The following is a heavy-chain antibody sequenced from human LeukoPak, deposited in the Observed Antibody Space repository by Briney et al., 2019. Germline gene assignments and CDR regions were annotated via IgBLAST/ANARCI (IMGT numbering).Heavy chain of an antibody. V-gene: IGHV1-18*01. CDR2: ISAYNGNT. CDR1: GYTFTSYG. D-gene: IGHD2-2*02. CDR3: ARGGCSSTSCYSPYYYYGMDV. Sequence: ASVKVSCKASGYTFTSYGISWVRQAPGQGLEWMGWISAYNGNTNYAQKLQGRVTMTTDTSPSTAYMELRSLSSDDTAVYYCARGGCSSTSCYSPYYYYGMDVWGQGTTVTVSS. J-gene: IGHJ6*02.